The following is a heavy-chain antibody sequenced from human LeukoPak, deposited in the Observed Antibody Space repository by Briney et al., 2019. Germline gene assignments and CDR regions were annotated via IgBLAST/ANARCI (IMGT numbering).Heavy chain of an antibody. Sequence: SETLSLTCTVSGGSIRSASYHWGWIRQPPGKGLEWIGYGESTNYNSSLRSRVTISVDRSKSQFSLQLRSLTVADTAVYYCARDYWGSLDFWGRGILVTVSS. D-gene: IGHD7-27*01. J-gene: IGHJ4*02. CDR2: GEST. V-gene: IGHV4-39*07. CDR3: ARDYWGSLDF. CDR1: GGSIRSASYH.